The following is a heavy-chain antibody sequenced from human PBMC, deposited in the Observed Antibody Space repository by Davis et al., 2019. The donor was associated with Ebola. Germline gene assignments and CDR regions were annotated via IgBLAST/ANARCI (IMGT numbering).Heavy chain of an antibody. D-gene: IGHD2-15*01. J-gene: IGHJ6*02. CDR1: GYTFPDYD. Sequence: ASVKVSCKASGYTFPDYDIHWVRQAAGQGPQWMAWFNLDSRAQRTQDRVAVTWDTSTSTAYMELSGLRSEDTAVYYCVRGGFRSCSSSACRYHSYGMDVWGQGTTVAVSS. CDR3: VRGGFRSCSSSACRYHSYGMDV. CDR2: FNLDSR. V-gene: IGHV1-8*01.